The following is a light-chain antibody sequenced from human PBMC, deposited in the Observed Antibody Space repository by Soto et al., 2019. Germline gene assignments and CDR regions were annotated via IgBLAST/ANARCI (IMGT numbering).Light chain of an antibody. Sequence: QSALTQPPSASGAPGQSVTISCTGASSDIGSYNFVSWYQQQPDKAPKLLIYDVTQRPSGVPDPCSGSKSSNTSSLTVSGVVAEDEDDYYCTSYAVSHFPVVFGGGTKLTVL. CDR1: SSDIGSYNF. V-gene: IGLV2-8*01. J-gene: IGLJ2*01. CDR3: TSYAVSHFPVV. CDR2: DVT.